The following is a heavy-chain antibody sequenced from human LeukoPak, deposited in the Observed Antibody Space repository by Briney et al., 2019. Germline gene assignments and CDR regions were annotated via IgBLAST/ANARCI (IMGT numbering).Heavy chain of an antibody. CDR2: TYYRSKWYN. CDR1: GDSVSSNSNA. J-gene: IGHJ4*02. D-gene: IGHD6-19*01. V-gene: IGHV6-1*01. CDR3: ASGAVAGLAY. Sequence: SQTLSLTCAISGDSVSSNSNAWNWIRQSPSRGLEWLGRTYYRSKWYNDYAISVKSRITINPDTSKNQFSLQFNSVTPEDTAVYYCASGAVAGLAYWGQGTLVSVSS.